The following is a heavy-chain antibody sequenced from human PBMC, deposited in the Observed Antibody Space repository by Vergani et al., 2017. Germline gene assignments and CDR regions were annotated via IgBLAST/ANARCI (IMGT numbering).Heavy chain of an antibody. Sequence: QVQLVQSGAEVKKPGASVKVSCKASGYTFTSYGISWVRQAPGQGLEWMGWISAYNGNTNYAQKLQGRVTMTTDTSTSTAYMERSSVTAADTAVYYCARWGYFWSGYAGGANWFDPWGQGTLVTVSS. D-gene: IGHD3-3*01. CDR2: ISAYNGNT. CDR3: ARWGYFWSGYAGGANWFDP. J-gene: IGHJ5*02. V-gene: IGHV1-18*01. CDR1: GYTFTSYG.